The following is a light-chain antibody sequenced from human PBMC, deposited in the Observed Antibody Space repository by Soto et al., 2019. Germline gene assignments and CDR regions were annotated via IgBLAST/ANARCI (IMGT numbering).Light chain of an antibody. CDR2: DTS. CDR3: QQYGSSEMI. V-gene: IGKV3-20*01. J-gene: IGKJ5*01. CDR1: QSLTNSY. Sequence: VVTQSPGTLSLSTGERATLSCRASQSLTNSYIAWYQVKPGQAPRLLIYDTSSRATGIPDRFSGSGSGTDFTLTITRLEPEDFVVFYCQQYGSSEMIFAQGTRLEI.